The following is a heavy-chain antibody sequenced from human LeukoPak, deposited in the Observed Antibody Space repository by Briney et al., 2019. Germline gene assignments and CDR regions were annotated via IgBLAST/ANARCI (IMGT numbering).Heavy chain of an antibody. CDR2: ISGDGGST. Sequence: GGSLRLSCAASGFTFGDYGMHWVRQAPGKSLEWVSLISGDGGSTYHADSVQGRFTISRDNSKNSLYLQMNSLRSEDTALYYCAKDRIYSGTTFDYWGLGTLVTVSS. CDR3: AKDRIYSGTTFDY. V-gene: IGHV3-43*02. D-gene: IGHD1-1*01. J-gene: IGHJ4*02. CDR1: GFTFGDYG.